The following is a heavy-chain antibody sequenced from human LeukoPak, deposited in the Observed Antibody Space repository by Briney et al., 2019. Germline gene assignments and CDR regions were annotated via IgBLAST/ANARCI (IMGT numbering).Heavy chain of an antibody. Sequence: PGGSLRLSCAASGFTFSSYGMHWVRQAPGKGLEWVAVIWYDGSNKYYADSVKGRFTISRDNSKNTLYLQMNSLRAEDTAVYYCARLYGDYYGMDVWGQGTTVTVSS. CDR3: ARLYGDYYGMDV. V-gene: IGHV3-33*01. D-gene: IGHD4-17*01. J-gene: IGHJ6*02. CDR2: IWYDGSNK. CDR1: GFTFSSYG.